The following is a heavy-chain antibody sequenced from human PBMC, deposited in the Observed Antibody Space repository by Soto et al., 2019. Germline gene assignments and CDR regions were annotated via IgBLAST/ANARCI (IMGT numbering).Heavy chain of an antibody. CDR3: ARGAQQWLVSF. D-gene: IGHD6-19*01. Sequence: QVQLQESGPGLVKPSGTLSLTCAVSGGSISSSNWWSWVRQPPGKGLEWIGEIYHSGSTNYNPSLKGXXTXSXXKSTHQFSLKLSSVTAADTAVYYCARGAQQWLVSFWGQGTLVTVSS. CDR2: IYHSGST. J-gene: IGHJ4*02. CDR1: GGSISSSNW. V-gene: IGHV4-4*02.